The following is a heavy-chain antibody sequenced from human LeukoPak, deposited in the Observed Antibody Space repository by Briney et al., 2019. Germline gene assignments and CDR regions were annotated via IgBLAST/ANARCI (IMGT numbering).Heavy chain of an antibody. CDR3: ARDDGMVYAKFVDY. CDR2: ISAYNGNT. J-gene: IGHJ4*02. V-gene: IGHV1-18*01. D-gene: IGHD2-8*01. Sequence: GASVKVSCKTSGYTFNSYGITWVRQAPGQGLEWMGWISAYNGNTNYAQKLQGRVTMTTDTSTSTAYMELRSLRSDDTAVYYCARDDGMVYAKFVDYWAQGTLVTVSS. CDR1: GYTFNSYG.